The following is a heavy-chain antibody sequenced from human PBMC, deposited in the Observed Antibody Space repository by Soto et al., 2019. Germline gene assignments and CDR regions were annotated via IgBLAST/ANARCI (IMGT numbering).Heavy chain of an antibody. CDR1: GYTFTGYY. J-gene: IGHJ5*02. V-gene: IGHV1-2*02. CDR2: INPNSGGT. Sequence: ASVKVSCKASGYTFTGYYIHWVRQAPLQVLEWMVCINPNSGGTNYAQKFQGRVTMTRDTSISTAYMELSRLRSDDTAVYYCARGAVYTIVTVAASNWFDRWGKGTRVTVSS. D-gene: IGHD3-9*01. CDR3: ARGAVYTIVTVAASNWFDR.